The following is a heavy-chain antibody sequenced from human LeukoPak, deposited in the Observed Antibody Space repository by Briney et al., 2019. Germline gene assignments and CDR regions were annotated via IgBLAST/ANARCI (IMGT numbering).Heavy chain of an antibody. J-gene: IGHJ4*02. V-gene: IGHV4-31*03. CDR1: GGSISSGAYY. Sequence: SETLSLTCTVSGGSISSGAYYWSWIRQLPGKGLEWIGYIYYSGSAYYNPSLKSRVTISVDTSKNQFSLKLSSVSAADTAVYYCARVFRYNSAWHPFDCWGQGTLVTVSS. CDR2: IYYSGSA. D-gene: IGHD6-19*01. CDR3: ARVFRYNSAWHPFDC.